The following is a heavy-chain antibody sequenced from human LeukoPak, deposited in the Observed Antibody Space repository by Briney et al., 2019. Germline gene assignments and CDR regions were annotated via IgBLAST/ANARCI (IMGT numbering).Heavy chain of an antibody. CDR1: GFTFSSYA. CDR2: ISYDGSNK. Sequence: GGSLRLSCAAPGFTFSSYAMHWVRQAPGKGLEWVAVISYDGSNKYYADSVKGRFTISRDNSKNTLYLQMNSLRAEDTAVYYCARPPRPDIVVVVAATRWFDPWGQGTLVTVSS. V-gene: IGHV3-30-3*01. CDR3: ARPPRPDIVVVVAATRWFDP. J-gene: IGHJ5*02. D-gene: IGHD2-15*01.